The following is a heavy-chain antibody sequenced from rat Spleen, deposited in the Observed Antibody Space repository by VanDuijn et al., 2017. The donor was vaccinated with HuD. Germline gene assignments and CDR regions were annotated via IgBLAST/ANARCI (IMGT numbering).Heavy chain of an antibody. CDR1: GFNFNDYW. CDR3: TTEDYGGYFDY. J-gene: IGHJ3*01. CDR2: ISYDGSST. D-gene: IGHD1-11*01. V-gene: IGHV5-20*01. Sequence: EVQLVESGGGLVQPGRSLKLSCAASGFNFNDYWMGWVRQAPGKGLEWVASISYDGSSTYYRDPVKGRFTISRDNAKSSLYLQMDSLRSEDTATYYCTTEDYGGYFDYWGQGTLVTVSS.